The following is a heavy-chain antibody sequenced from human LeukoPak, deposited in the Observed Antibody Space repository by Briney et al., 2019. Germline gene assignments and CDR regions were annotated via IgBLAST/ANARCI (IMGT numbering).Heavy chain of an antibody. J-gene: IGHJ4*02. V-gene: IGHV4-4*02. CDR1: GGSISSSNW. CDR2: IYHSGST. Sequence: SGTLSLTCAVSGGSISSSNWWSWVRQPPGKGLEWIGEIYHSGSTNYNPSLKSRVTISVDKSKNQFSLKLSSVTAADTAVYYCASGADYYDSSGYSRSFDYWGQGTLVTVSS. CDR3: ASGADYYDSSGYSRSFDY. D-gene: IGHD3-22*01.